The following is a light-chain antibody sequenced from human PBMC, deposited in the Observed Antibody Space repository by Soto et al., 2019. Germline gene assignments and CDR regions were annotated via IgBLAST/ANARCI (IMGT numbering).Light chain of an antibody. V-gene: IGKV1-9*01. CDR2: AAS. Sequence: DIQLTQSPSFLSASVGDRVTITCRASQDINSYLAWYQQKPGKAPNLLIYAASTVQSAVPSRFSGGGSETEVPLTFSSLQPEDCATYYCQQLAIYPRTFGQGTRV. CDR3: QQLAIYPRT. J-gene: IGKJ1*01. CDR1: QDINSY.